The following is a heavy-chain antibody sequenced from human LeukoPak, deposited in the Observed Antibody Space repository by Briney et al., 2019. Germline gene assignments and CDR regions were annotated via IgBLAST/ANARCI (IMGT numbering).Heavy chain of an antibody. Sequence: SETLSLTCAVYGGSFSGYYWSWIRQPPGKGLEWIGEINHSGSTNYNPSLKSRVTISVDTSKNQFSLKLSSVTAADTAVYYCARAPYYGSGSYYFKNAFDIWGQGTMVTVSS. D-gene: IGHD3-10*01. V-gene: IGHV4-34*01. CDR2: INHSGST. J-gene: IGHJ3*02. CDR3: ARAPYYGSGSYYFKNAFDI. CDR1: GGSFSGYY.